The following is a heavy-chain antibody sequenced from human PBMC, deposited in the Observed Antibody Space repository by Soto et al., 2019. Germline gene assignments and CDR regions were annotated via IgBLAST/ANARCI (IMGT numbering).Heavy chain of an antibody. CDR3: AGQGSTTYYYYYMDV. D-gene: IGHD2-2*01. CDR1: GGSISSYY. Sequence: SETLSLTCTVSGGSISSYYWSWIRQPPGKGLEWIGYIYYSGSTNYNPSLKSRVTISVDTSKNQFSLKLSSVTAADTAVYYCAGQGSTTYYYYYMDVWGKGTTVTVSS. CDR2: IYYSGST. J-gene: IGHJ6*03. V-gene: IGHV4-59*01.